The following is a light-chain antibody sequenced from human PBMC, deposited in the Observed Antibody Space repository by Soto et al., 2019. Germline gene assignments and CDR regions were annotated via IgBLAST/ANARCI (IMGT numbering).Light chain of an antibody. CDR3: VAWDDSLNGLV. J-gene: IGLJ3*02. V-gene: IGLV1-36*01. Sequence: QSVLTQPPSVSAAPRQRVTISCSGSSSNVGKNAVNWYQRLPGKAPNLLIYYDDLMPSGVSDRFSGSKSGTSATLAISGLQSEDEADYFCVAWDDSLNGLVFGGGTKLTVL. CDR2: YDD. CDR1: SSNVGKNA.